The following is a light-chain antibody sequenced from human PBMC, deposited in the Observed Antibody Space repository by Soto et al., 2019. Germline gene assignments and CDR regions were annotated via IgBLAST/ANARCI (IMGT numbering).Light chain of an antibody. V-gene: IGKV3-11*01. CDR3: QHRSNWPLT. CDR1: QSVSSY. CDR2: DAS. Sequence: EIVLTQSPATLSLSPGGRATLSCRASQSVSSYLAWYQQKPGQAPRLLIYDASNRATGIPAGFSGSGSGTDFTLTISSLEPEDFAVYYCQHRSNWPLTFGGGTKVDI. J-gene: IGKJ4*01.